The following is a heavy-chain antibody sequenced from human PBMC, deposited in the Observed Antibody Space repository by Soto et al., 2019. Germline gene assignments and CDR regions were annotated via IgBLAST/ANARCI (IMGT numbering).Heavy chain of an antibody. CDR2: IIPILGIA. Sequence: QVQLVQSGAEVKKPGSSVKVSCKASGGTFSSYTISWVRQAPGQGLEWMGRIIPILGIANYAQKVQGRVTITADKSTSTAYMELSSMRSEDTAVYYCARDRCSGGSCYLYYYYMDVWGKGTTVTVSS. CDR1: GGTFSSYT. V-gene: IGHV1-69*08. D-gene: IGHD2-15*01. J-gene: IGHJ6*03. CDR3: ARDRCSGGSCYLYYYYMDV.